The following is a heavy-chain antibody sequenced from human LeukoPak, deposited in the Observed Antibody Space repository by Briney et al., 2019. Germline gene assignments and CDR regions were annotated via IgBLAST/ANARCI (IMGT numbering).Heavy chain of an antibody. J-gene: IGHJ4*02. V-gene: IGHV1-46*01. D-gene: IGHD2-15*01. CDR3: ARDLTGGGYFDY. CDR2: INRSGGST. CDR1: GYTFTSYY. Sequence: ASVKVSCKASGYTFTSYYMHWVRQAPGQGLEWVGIINRSGGSTNYARRFQGRVTMTRDTSTSTVYMELSSLRSEDTAVYYCARDLTGGGYFDYWGQGTLVSVSS.